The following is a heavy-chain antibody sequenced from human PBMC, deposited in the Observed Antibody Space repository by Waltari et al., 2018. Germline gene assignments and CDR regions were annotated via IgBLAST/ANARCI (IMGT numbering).Heavy chain of an antibody. CDR2: IYHSGST. CDR3: ARELSSSWYNAFDI. V-gene: IGHV4-38-2*02. Sequence: QVQLQESGPGLVKPSETLSLTCAVSGYSISSGYYWGWIRQPPGKGLEWIGSIYHSGSTDYNPSLKSRVTISVDTSKNQFSLKPSSVTAADTAVYYCARELSSSWYNAFDIWGQGTMVTVSS. D-gene: IGHD6-13*01. CDR1: GYSISSGYY. J-gene: IGHJ3*02.